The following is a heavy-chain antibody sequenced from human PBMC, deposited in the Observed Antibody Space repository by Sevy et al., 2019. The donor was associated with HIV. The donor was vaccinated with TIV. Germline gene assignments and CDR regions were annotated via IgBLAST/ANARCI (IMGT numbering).Heavy chain of an antibody. CDR1: GFTFNTHA. V-gene: IGHV3-23*01. CDR3: AKALNPALESMLEVNLRSLKGFDV. J-gene: IGHJ3*01. Sequence: GGSLRLSCVASGFTFNTHAMNWVRQAPGKGLEWVSVISGPGYGTNYADSVKGRFTISRDNSKNTLYLQMNSLRDDDTAVYYCAKALNPALESMLEVNLRSLKGFDVWGQWTMVTVSS. D-gene: IGHD3-22*01. CDR2: ISGPGYGT.